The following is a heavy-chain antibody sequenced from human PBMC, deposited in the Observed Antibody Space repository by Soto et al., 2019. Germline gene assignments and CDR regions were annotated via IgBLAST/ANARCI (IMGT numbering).Heavy chain of an antibody. CDR2: INSDGSST. D-gene: IGHD3-3*01. Sequence: EVQLVESGGGLVQPGGSLRLSCAASGFTFSSYWMHWVRQAPGKGLVWVSRINSDGSSTSYADSVKGRFTISRDNAKNTLYLQMNSLRAEDTAVYYCARVLGTHYDFWTGYPYYYYYYMDVWGKGTTVTVSS. V-gene: IGHV3-74*01. CDR3: ARVLGTHYDFWTGYPYYYYYYMDV. J-gene: IGHJ6*03. CDR1: GFTFSSYW.